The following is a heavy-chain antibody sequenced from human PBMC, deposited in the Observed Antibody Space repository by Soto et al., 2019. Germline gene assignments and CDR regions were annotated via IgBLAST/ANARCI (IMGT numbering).Heavy chain of an antibody. J-gene: IGHJ6*03. V-gene: IGHV3-74*01. CDR3: ARRAYYYYYYMDV. CDR2: INSDGSSP. Sequence: GGSLRLSCAASGFTFSSYWMHWVRQAPGKGLVWVSRINSDGSSPSYADSVKGRFTISRDNAKNTLYLQMNSLRAEDTAVYYCARRAYYYYYYMDVWGKGTTVTVSS. CDR1: GFTFSSYW.